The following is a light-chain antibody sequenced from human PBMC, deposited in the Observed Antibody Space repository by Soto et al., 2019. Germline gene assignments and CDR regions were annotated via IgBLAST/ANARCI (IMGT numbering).Light chain of an antibody. CDR1: QTVSSDY. CDR2: GAS. J-gene: IGKJ4*01. V-gene: IGKV3-20*01. CDR3: GLWGILSWMFG. Sequence: IDLTQSPDTLSLSPWERATLSCRASQTVSSDYLAWYQQKPGQAPRLLIYGASTRATGIPDRFSGSGSGTDFTLTINKLESEVLGMCYCGLWGILSWMFGFGSGTKVDIK.